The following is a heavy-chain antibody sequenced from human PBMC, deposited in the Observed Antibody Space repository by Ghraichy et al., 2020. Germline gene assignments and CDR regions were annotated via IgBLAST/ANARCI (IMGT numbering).Heavy chain of an antibody. Sequence: GGSLRLSCGASGFTFSGPTMSWVRQAPGKGLEWVSSITSPSNTIYYADSVKGRFTISRDNAKNSLFLQMNSLRDEDTAVYYCARDSSTFSYWGQGTLVTVSS. CDR2: ITSPSNTI. J-gene: IGHJ4*02. CDR1: GFTFSGPT. D-gene: IGHD2-2*01. CDR3: ARDSSTFSY. V-gene: IGHV3-48*02.